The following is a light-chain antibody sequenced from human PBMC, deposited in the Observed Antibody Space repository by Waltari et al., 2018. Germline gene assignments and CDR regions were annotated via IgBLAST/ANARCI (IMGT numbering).Light chain of an antibody. CDR2: KTS. CDR1: HNVNGW. CDR3: QQYDSYSLT. Sequence: DVQMTQSPSTLSASVGDRVTITCRASHNVNGWLAWYQQQPGKAPKLLIYKTSSLERAVPSRFSGSRSGTEFTLTIGNLQPDDFATYYCQQYDSYSLTFGQGTRLEIK. V-gene: IGKV1-5*03. J-gene: IGKJ5*01.